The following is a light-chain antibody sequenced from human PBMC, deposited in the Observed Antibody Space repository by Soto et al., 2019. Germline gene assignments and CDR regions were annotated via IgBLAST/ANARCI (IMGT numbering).Light chain of an antibody. J-gene: IGKJ3*01. CDR1: QSISSY. V-gene: IGKV1-39*01. Sequence: DIQMTQSPSSLSASVGDRVTITCRASQSISSYLNWYQQKPGEAPKLLIYAASSLQSGVPSRFSGSGSETDFTLTISSLQPEDFATYYCQQSYSTLTFGPGTKVDIK. CDR3: QQSYSTLT. CDR2: AAS.